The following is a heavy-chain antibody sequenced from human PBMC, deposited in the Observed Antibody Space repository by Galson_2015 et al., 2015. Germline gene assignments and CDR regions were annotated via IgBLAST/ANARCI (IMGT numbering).Heavy chain of an antibody. J-gene: IGHJ1*01. Sequence: SLRLSCAASGFTFSNAWMSWVRQAPGKGLEWVGRIKSKTDGGTTDYAAPVKGRFTISRDDSKNTLYLQMNSLKTEDTAVYYCTTAADIGAVRAAPPRSFEHWGQGTLAIVSS. D-gene: IGHD2-15*01. CDR1: GFTFSNAW. CDR2: IKSKTDGGTT. CDR3: TTAADIGAVRAAPPRSFEH. V-gene: IGHV3-15*01.